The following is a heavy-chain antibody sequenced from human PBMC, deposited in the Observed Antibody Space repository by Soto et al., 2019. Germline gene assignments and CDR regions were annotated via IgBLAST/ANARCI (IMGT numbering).Heavy chain of an antibody. Sequence: PGGSLRLSCAASGFTFSSYSMNWVRQAPGKGLEWVSSISSSSSYIYYADSVKGRFTISRDNAKNSLYLQMNSLRAEDTAVYYCARIRDFWSGLDDYWGQGTLVTVSS. CDR1: GFTFSSYS. J-gene: IGHJ4*02. CDR2: ISSSSSYI. CDR3: ARIRDFWSGLDDY. D-gene: IGHD3-3*01. V-gene: IGHV3-21*01.